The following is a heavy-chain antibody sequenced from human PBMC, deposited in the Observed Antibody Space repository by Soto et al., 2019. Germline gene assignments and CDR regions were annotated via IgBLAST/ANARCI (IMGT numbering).Heavy chain of an antibody. CDR1: GDSISSGGYS. CDR2: IYHSGGT. V-gene: IGHV4-30-2*01. D-gene: IGHD3-22*01. J-gene: IGHJ4*02. CDR3: ARDSRSGYYLEY. Sequence: QLQLQESGSGLVKPSQTLSLTCAVSGDSISSGGYSWNWIRQPPGKGLEWIGYIYHSGGTDYNPSLQRRVTITGDSSNNQFSLKLSSVTAADTAVYYCARDSRSGYYLEYWGQGTLVTVSS.